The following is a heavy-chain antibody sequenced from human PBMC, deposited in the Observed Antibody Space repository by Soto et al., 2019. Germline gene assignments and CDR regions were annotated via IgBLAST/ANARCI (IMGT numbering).Heavy chain of an antibody. V-gene: IGHV5-51*01. CDR1: GYSFTSYW. CDR3: ARGRYCLTGRCFPNWFDS. J-gene: IGHJ5*01. Sequence: PGESLKISCKGSGYSFTSYWIGWVRQMPGKGLEWMGIIYPGDSDTRYSPSFQGQVTISADKSISTAYLQWSSLKASDTAVYFCARGRYCLTGRCFPNWFDSWGQGTLVTVSS. CDR2: IYPGDSDT. D-gene: IGHD2-15*01.